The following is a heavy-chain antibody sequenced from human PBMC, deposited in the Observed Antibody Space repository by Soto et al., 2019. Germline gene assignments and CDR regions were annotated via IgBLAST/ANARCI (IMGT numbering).Heavy chain of an antibody. V-gene: IGHV3-21*06. CDR2: ISSTTNYI. CDR1: GYTFTRYS. J-gene: IGHJ4*02. CDR3: ARESEDLTSNFDY. Sequence: PGGSLRLSCAASGYTFTRYSMNWVRQAPGKGLEWVSSISSTTNYIYYGDSMKGRFTISRDNAKNSLYLEMNSLRAEDTAVYYCARESEDLTSNFDYWGQGTLVTVSS.